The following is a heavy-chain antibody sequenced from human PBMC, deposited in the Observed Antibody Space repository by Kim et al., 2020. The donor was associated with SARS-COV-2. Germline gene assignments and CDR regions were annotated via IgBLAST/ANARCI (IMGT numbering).Heavy chain of an antibody. J-gene: IGHJ5*02. D-gene: IGHD4-17*01. Sequence: NTKYSQKFQGRVTITRDTSASTAYMELSSLRSEDTAVYYCARETYGWFDPWGQGSLVTVSS. V-gene: IGHV1-3*01. CDR2: NT. CDR3: ARETYGWFDP.